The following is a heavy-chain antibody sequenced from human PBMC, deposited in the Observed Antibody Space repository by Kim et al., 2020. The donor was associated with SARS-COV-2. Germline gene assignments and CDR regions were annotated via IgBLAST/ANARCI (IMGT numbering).Heavy chain of an antibody. CDR2: IYYSGST. Sequence: SETLSLTCTVSGGSISSGGYYWSWIRQHPGKGLEWIGYIYYSGSTYYNPSLKSRVTISVDTSKNQFSLKLSSVTAADTAVYYCARASLTMIAVVGAFDIWGQGTMVTVSS. CDR3: ARASLTMIAVVGAFDI. J-gene: IGHJ3*02. D-gene: IGHD3-22*01. V-gene: IGHV4-31*03. CDR1: GGSISSGGYY.